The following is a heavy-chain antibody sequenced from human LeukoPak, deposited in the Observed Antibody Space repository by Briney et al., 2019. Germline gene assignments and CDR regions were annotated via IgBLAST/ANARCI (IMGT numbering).Heavy chain of an antibody. J-gene: IGHJ4*02. Sequence: GESLKISCKGSGYSFTSYWIGWVRQMPGKGLEWMGIIYPGDSDTSYSPSFQGQVTISADKSISTAYLQWSSLKASDTAMYYCARAAYFHGSGTHFDYWGQGTLVTVSS. D-gene: IGHD3-10*01. V-gene: IGHV5-51*01. CDR2: IYPGDSDT. CDR3: ARAAYFHGSGTHFDY. CDR1: GYSFTSYW.